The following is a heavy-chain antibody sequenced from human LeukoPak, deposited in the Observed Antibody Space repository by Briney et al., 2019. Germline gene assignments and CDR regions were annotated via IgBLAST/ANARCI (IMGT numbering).Heavy chain of an antibody. CDR1: GFTFSSYG. CDR2: IRYDGSNK. CDR3: AKDAWELFHFDY. D-gene: IGHD1-26*01. Sequence: GGSLRLSCAASGFTFSSYGMHWVRQAPGKGLEWVAFIRYDGSNKYYADSVKGRFTISRDNSKNTLYLQMNSLRAEDTAVYYCAKDAWELFHFDYWGQGTLVTVSS. J-gene: IGHJ4*02. V-gene: IGHV3-30*02.